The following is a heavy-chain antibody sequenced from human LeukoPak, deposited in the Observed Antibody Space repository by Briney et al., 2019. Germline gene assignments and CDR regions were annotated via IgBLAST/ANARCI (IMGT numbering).Heavy chain of an antibody. CDR3: AREHCSGGSCYSIYYYYYMDV. CDR1: GGSISSYY. D-gene: IGHD2-15*01. J-gene: IGHJ6*03. Sequence: SETLSLTCTVSGGSISSYYWGWIRQPPGKGLERIGSIYYSGSTYYNPSLKSRVTISVDTSKNQFSLKLSSVTAADTAVYYCAREHCSGGSCYSIYYYYYMDVWGKGTTVTVSS. V-gene: IGHV4-39*07. CDR2: IYYSGST.